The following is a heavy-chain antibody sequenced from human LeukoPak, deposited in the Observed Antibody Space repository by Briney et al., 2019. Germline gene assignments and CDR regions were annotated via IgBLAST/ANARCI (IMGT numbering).Heavy chain of an antibody. CDR2: ISYDGSNK. CDR3: AKDFGSGRPTYHYYYGVDV. CDR1: GFTFSSYW. J-gene: IGHJ6*04. D-gene: IGHD3-10*01. Sequence: GGSLRLSCVGSGFTFSSYWMNWVRQAPGKGLEWVAVISYDGSNKYYADSVKGRFTISRDNSKNTLYLQMNSLRAEDTAVYYCAKDFGSGRPTYHYYYGVDVWGKGTTVTVSS. V-gene: IGHV3-30*18.